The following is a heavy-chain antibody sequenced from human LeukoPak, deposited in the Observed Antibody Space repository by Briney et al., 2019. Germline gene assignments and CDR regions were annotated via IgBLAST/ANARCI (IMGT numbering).Heavy chain of an antibody. CDR3: ARRRTGLDWIDP. V-gene: IGHV4-59*04. CDR1: GGSISSYY. Sequence: PSETLSLTCTVSGGSISSYYWTWIRQPPGKGLEWIGTINYSGTTFYNPSLKSRVTTSVDTSKRQFSLKLTSVTAADTAVYYCARRRTGLDWIDPWGQGTLVTVSS. J-gene: IGHJ5*02. CDR2: INYSGTT.